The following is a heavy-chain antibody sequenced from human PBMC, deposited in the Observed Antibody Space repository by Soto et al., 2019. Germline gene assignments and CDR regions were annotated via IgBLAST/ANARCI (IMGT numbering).Heavy chain of an antibody. V-gene: IGHV3-20*01. Sequence: EVQLVESGGGVVWPGGSLRLSCAASGFTFDDYGMSWVRQVPGKGLEWVSGINSNGGKTGYADSVKGRFTNSRDNAKNSLYRQMNSLRVEDTALYHCAREYGSGSSPPWFDPWGQGTLVTVSS. D-gene: IGHD3-10*01. CDR2: INSNGGKT. CDR3: AREYGSGSSPPWFDP. J-gene: IGHJ5*02. CDR1: GFTFDDYG.